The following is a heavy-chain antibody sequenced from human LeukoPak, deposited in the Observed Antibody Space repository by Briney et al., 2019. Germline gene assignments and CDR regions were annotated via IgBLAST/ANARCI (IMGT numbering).Heavy chain of an antibody. D-gene: IGHD3-9*01. CDR3: AKGAQLRYFDWLDNWFDP. CDR2: ISGSGGST. V-gene: IGHV3-23*01. J-gene: IGHJ5*02. CDR1: GFTFSSYA. Sequence: GGSLRLSCAASGFTFSSYAMSWVRQAPGKGLEWVSAISGSGGSTYYADSVKGRFTISRDNSKNTLYLQMNSLRAEDTAVYYCAKGAQLRYFDWLDNWFDPWGQGTLVTASS.